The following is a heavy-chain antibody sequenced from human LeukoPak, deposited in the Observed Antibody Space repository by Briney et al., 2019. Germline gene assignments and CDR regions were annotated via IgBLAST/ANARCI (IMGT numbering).Heavy chain of an antibody. CDR3: ARSLGAYCGGDCYSAGY. CDR2: TNSDGSST. J-gene: IGHJ4*02. CDR1: GFTFSSYW. Sequence: PGGSLRLSCAASGFTFSSYWMHWVRQAPGKGLLWVSRTNSDGSSTSYADSVKGRFTISRDNAKNTLYLQMNSLRAEDTAVYYCARSLGAYCGGDCYSAGYWGQGTLVTVSS. D-gene: IGHD2-21*02. V-gene: IGHV3-74*01.